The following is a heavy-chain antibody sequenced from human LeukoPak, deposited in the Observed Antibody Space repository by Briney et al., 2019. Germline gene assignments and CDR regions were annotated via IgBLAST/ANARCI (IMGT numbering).Heavy chain of an antibody. CDR3: AREGYNWFDP. Sequence: SETLSLTCTVSGGSISSYYWGWIRQPPGKGLEWIGEINHSGSTNYNPSLKSRVTISVDTSKNQFSLKLSSVTAADTAVYYCAREGYNWFDPWGQGTLVTVSS. V-gene: IGHV4-34*01. CDR1: GGSISSYY. J-gene: IGHJ5*02. CDR2: INHSGST.